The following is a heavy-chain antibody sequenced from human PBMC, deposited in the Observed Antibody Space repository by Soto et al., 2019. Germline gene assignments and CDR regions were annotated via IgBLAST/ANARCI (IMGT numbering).Heavy chain of an antibody. CDR1: GGSISSGDYY. CDR3: ARAGPVNCSSTSCYYYYGMDV. Sequence: SETLSLTCTVSGGSISSGDYYWSWIRQPPGKGLEWIGYIYYSGSTYYNPSLKSRVTISVDTSKNQFSLKLSSVTAADTAVYYCARAGPVNCSSTSCYYYYGMDVWGQGTTVTVSS. V-gene: IGHV4-30-4*01. CDR2: IYYSGST. D-gene: IGHD2-2*01. J-gene: IGHJ6*02.